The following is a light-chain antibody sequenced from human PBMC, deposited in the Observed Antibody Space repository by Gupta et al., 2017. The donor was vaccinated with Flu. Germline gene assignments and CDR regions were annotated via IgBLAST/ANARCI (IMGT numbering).Light chain of an antibody. CDR1: QNIINY. CDR2: AAS. J-gene: IGKJ2*01. V-gene: IGKV1-39*01. CDR3: QQRDSTPYT. Sequence: SSLSASVGARVTITCRASQNIINYLNWYQQKPGKAPKLLIYAASSVRSGVPSRFSGSSSGTDFTLTIGSLRPEDFATYYCQQRDSTPYTFGQGTKLDIK.